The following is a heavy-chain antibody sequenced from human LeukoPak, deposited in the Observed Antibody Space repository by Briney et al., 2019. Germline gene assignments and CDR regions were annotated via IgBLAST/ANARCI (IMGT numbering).Heavy chain of an antibody. CDR1: GFTFSSYG. CDR2: ISYDGSNK. D-gene: IGHD4-17*01. J-gene: IGHJ4*02. CDR3: AKAEPDYGDSFDY. V-gene: IGHV3-30*18. Sequence: PGGSLRLSCAASGFTFSSYGMHWVRQAPGEGLEWVAVISYDGSNKYYADSVKGRFTISRDNSKNTLYLQMNSLRAEDTAVYYCAKAEPDYGDSFDYWGQGTLVTVSS.